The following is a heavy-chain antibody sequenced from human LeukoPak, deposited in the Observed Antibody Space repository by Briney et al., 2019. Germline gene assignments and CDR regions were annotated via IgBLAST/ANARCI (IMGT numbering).Heavy chain of an antibody. CDR3: ARGYSSGWYAY. V-gene: IGHV1-46*01. Sequence: GASVKVSCKASGYTFTSYYMHWVRQAPGQGLEWMGIINPSGGSTSYAQKLQGRVTMTTDTSTSTAYMELRSLGSDDTAVYYCARGYSSGWYAYWGQGTLVTVSS. CDR1: GYTFTSYY. J-gene: IGHJ4*02. CDR2: INPSGGST. D-gene: IGHD6-19*01.